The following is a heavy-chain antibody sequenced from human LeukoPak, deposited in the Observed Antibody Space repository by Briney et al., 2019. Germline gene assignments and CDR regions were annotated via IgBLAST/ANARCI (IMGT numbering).Heavy chain of an antibody. D-gene: IGHD2-15*01. J-gene: IGHJ6*02. CDR1: GFTFSDYY. CDR2: IYYSGST. CDR3: ARARVYCSGGSCYSGGAKYYYYYGMDV. V-gene: IGHV4-59*01. Sequence: GSLRLSCAASGFTFSDYYMSWIRQAPGKGLEWIGYIYYSGSTNYNPSLKSRVTISVDTSKNQFSLKLSSVTAADTAVYYCARARVYCSGGSCYSGGAKYYYYYGMDVWGQGTTVTVSS.